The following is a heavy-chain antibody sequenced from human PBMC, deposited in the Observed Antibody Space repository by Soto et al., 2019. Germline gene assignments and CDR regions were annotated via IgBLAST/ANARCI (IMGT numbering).Heavy chain of an antibody. D-gene: IGHD1-26*01. CDR1: GYTFTNDG. CDR3: ARGSGNYENYFHYGMDV. CDR2: INGGSGNT. V-gene: IGHV1-3*01. Sequence: QVQLEQSGAEVKKPGASVKVSCKASGYTFTNDGIHWVRQAPGQGLEWMGWINGGSGNTRYSQKFQGRVIIIRDTSASTAYMELSSLRSEDTAVYYCARGSGNYENYFHYGMDVWGQGSTVTVSS. J-gene: IGHJ6*02.